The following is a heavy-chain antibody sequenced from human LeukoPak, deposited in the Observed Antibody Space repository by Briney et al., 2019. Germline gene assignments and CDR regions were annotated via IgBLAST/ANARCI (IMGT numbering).Heavy chain of an antibody. V-gene: IGHV4-59*08. Sequence: SETLSLTCTVSGGSISSYYWSWIRQPPGKGLEWIGYIYYSGSTNYNPSLKSRVTISVDTSKNQFSLKLSSVTAADTAVYYCARLGYCSGGSCLVDDYWGQGTLVTVSS. J-gene: IGHJ4*02. CDR2: IYYSGST. D-gene: IGHD2-15*01. CDR3: ARLGYCSGGSCLVDDY. CDR1: GGSISSYY.